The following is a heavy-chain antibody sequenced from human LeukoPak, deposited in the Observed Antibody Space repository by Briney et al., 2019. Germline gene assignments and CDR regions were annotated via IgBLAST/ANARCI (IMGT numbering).Heavy chain of an antibody. D-gene: IGHD3-10*02. V-gene: IGHV3-48*03. CDR3: AELGITMIGGV. Sequence: GGSLRLSCAASGFTVSSNYMNWVRQAPGKGLARVSYISSSGSTIYYADSVKGRFTISRDNAKNSLYLQMNSLRAEDTAVYYCAELGITMIGGVWGKGTTVTISS. CDR2: ISSSGSTI. CDR1: GFTVSSNY. J-gene: IGHJ6*04.